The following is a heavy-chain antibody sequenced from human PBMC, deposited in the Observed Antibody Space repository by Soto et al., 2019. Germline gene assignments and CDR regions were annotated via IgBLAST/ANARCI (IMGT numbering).Heavy chain of an antibody. CDR2: ISYDGSNK. Sequence: SLRLSCAASGFTFSSYAMHGVRQARGRGLEGVAVISYDGSNKYYADSVKGRFTISRDNSKNTLNLQMNSLRAADTAVYYCARSFNGSSWYSYGMDVWGQGTTVTVSS. CDR3: ARSFNGSSWYSYGMDV. V-gene: IGHV3-30-3*01. J-gene: IGHJ6*02. CDR1: GFTFSSYA. D-gene: IGHD6-13*01.